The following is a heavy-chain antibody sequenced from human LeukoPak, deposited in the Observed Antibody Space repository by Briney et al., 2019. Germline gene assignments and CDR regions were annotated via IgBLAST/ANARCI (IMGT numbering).Heavy chain of an antibody. D-gene: IGHD2-21*01. V-gene: IGHV3-23*01. CDR1: GFTFSSYA. CDR3: AKEVDYCGGDCYSGFDY. CDR2: MSGSGGRT. J-gene: IGHJ4*02. Sequence: GGSLRLSCAASGFTFSSYAMSWVRQAPGKGLEWVLAMSGSGGRTYYADSVKDRFPISRDNSKNTLYLQMNSLIAGDRAVYYCAKEVDYCGGDCYSGFDYWGQGTLVTVSS.